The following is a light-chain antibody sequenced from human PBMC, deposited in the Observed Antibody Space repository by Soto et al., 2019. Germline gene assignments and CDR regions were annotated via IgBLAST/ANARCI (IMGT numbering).Light chain of an antibody. J-gene: IGKJ1*01. CDR2: KAS. V-gene: IGKV1-5*03. Sequence: DIQMTQSPSTLSASVGDRVTITCRASQSINNWLAWYQQKPGKAPNLLIYKASSLQSGVPSRFSGSGSGTEFTLTISSLQPDDLATYYCQQYKSFSPWTFGQGTKVEIK. CDR1: QSINNW. CDR3: QQYKSFSPWT.